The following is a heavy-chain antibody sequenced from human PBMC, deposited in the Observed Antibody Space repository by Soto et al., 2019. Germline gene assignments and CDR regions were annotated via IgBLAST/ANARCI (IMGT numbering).Heavy chain of an antibody. Sequence: EVQVVESGGGLVQPGESLRLSCAASGFSFSDSWMHWVRQAPGKGLMWVSRINSDGSSTNYADSVKGRFTISRDNSRNTRYLQMSSLRAEDTPVYYCARGNQWFDPWGHGTLVTVSS. CDR1: GFSFSDSW. CDR2: INSDGSST. J-gene: IGHJ5*02. CDR3: ARGNQWFDP. V-gene: IGHV3-74*01.